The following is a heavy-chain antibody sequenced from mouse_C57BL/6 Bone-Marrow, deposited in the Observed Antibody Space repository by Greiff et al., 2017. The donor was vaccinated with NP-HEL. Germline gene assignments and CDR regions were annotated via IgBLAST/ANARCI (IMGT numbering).Heavy chain of an antibody. CDR3: ARHQIYCMDY. CDR1: GFTFSDYY. Sequence: EVKVVESGGGLVQPGGSLKLSCAASGFTFSDYYMYWVRQTPEKRLEWVAYISNGGGSTYSPDTVKGRFTISRDNAKNTLYLQMSRLKSEDTAMYYCARHQIYCMDYWGQGTSVTVSS. V-gene: IGHV5-12*01. CDR2: ISNGGGST. D-gene: IGHD2-1*01. J-gene: IGHJ4*01.